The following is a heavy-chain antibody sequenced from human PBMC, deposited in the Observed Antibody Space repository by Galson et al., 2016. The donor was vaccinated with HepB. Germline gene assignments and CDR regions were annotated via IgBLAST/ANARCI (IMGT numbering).Heavy chain of an antibody. V-gene: IGHV1-69*13. CDR3: ARDPDVVCSSGGFSEYGMDI. J-gene: IGHJ6*02. CDR1: GGTFRNYG. CDR2: IIPIRGTA. Sequence: SVKVSCKASGGTFRNYGISWVRQAPGQGLEWMGGIIPIRGTANYAQKFQGRVTITADESTSTVYMDLSSLRSEDTAVYFCARDPDVVCSSGGFSEYGMDIWGQGTTVTVSS. D-gene: IGHD6-19*01.